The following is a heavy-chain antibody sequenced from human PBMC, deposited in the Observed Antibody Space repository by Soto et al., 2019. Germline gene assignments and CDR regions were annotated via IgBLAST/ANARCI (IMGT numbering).Heavy chain of an antibody. CDR3: ARDPNAGLADY. CDR2: IIPVFGRT. CDR1: GGTFRSNA. Sequence: QVQLVQSGAEVKKPGSAVKVSCKASGGTFRSNAFSWVRQAPGQGLEWMGGIIPVFGRTNYPQKFQGRVTVTADESTSTVYMELSSLRSEDTAIYYCARDPNAGLADYWGQGTLVTVSS. J-gene: IGHJ4*02. D-gene: IGHD6-13*01. V-gene: IGHV1-69*01.